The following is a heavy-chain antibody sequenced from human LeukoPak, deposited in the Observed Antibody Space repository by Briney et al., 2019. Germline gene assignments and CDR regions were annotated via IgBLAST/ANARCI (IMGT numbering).Heavy chain of an antibody. CDR2: VSVSGGHTYT. V-gene: IGHV3-23*01. D-gene: IGHD2-15*01. CDR1: GFTFSSYA. CDR3: AKFADCSGGSCYRNFDY. Sequence: QTGGSLRLSCAASGFTFSSYAMSWVHQAPGKGLEGVSTVSVSGGHTYTYYADSVKGRFTISRDNSKNTLYLQMKSLRAEDTAVYYCAKFADCSGGSCYRNFDYWGQGTLVTVSS. J-gene: IGHJ4*02.